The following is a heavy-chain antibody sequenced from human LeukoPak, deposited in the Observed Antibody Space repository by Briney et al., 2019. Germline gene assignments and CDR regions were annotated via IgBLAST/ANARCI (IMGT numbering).Heavy chain of an antibody. J-gene: IGHJ3*02. CDR2: MSYGGTP. D-gene: IGHD4-11*01. CDR3: VRQAIQYLSDPFDI. V-gene: IGHV4-39*01. Sequence: PSETLSLTCTVSGGSFSTISYYWGWIRQPPGKGLEWIGSMSYGGTPFYNPSLRSRVTISVDTSRNHFSLKLISVTAADTAVYHCVRQAIQYLSDPFDIWGQGTMVTVSS. CDR1: GGSFSTISYY.